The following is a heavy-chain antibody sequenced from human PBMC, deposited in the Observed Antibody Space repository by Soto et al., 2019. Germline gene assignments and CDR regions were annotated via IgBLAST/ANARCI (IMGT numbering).Heavy chain of an antibody. CDR2: INPNTGGT. J-gene: IGHJ6*03. CDR1: GYTFTGYY. D-gene: IGHD3-10*01. V-gene: IGHV1-2*02. Sequence: ASVKVSCKPSGYTFTGYYVHWVRQAPGQGLEWMGWINPNTGGTNSAQRFQGRVTMTRDTSISTAYMELSSLTSDDTAIYYCARDMGEGAPSYYMDVWGKGTTVTVSS. CDR3: ARDMGEGAPSYYMDV.